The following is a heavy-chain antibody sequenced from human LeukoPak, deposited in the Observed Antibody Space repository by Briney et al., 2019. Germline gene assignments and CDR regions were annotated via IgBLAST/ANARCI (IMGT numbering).Heavy chain of an antibody. CDR2: LNPSGGST. D-gene: IGHD3-22*01. CDR3: VRGSSSGAYYFDY. Sequence: ASVKVSCKASGYTFSNFYMNWVRQASGQGLEWMGILNPSGGSTRYAQKFQGRVTMTRDTSTGTVYMELSSLRSEDTAVYYCVRGSSSGAYYFDYWGQGALVTVSS. CDR1: GYTFSNFY. V-gene: IGHV1-46*01. J-gene: IGHJ4*02.